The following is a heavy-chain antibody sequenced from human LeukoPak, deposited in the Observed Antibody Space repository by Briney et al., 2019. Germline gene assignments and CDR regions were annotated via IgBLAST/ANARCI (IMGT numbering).Heavy chain of an antibody. V-gene: IGHV3-21*01. CDR3: AREYIVATMRWFDP. Sequence: GGSLRLSCAASGFTFSSYWMSWVRQAPGKGLEWVSSISSSSSYIYYADSVKGRFTISRDNAKNSLYLQMNSLRAEDTAVYYCAREYIVATMRWFDPWGQGTLVTVSS. CDR2: ISSSSSYI. J-gene: IGHJ5*02. D-gene: IGHD5-12*01. CDR1: GFTFSSYW.